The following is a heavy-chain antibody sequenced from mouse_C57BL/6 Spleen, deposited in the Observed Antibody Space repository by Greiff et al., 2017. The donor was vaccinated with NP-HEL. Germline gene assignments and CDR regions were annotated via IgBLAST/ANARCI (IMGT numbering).Heavy chain of an antibody. Sequence: QVQLQQSGAELARPGASVKLSCKASGYTFTSYGISWVKQRTGQGLEWIGEIYPRSGNTYYNEKFKGKATLTADKSSSTAYMELRSLTSEDSAVYFCSRRGDGLWFAYWGQGTLVTVSA. CDR3: SRRGDGLWFAY. V-gene: IGHV1-81*01. CDR2: IYPRSGNT. CDR1: GYTFTSYG. D-gene: IGHD2-3*01. J-gene: IGHJ3*01.